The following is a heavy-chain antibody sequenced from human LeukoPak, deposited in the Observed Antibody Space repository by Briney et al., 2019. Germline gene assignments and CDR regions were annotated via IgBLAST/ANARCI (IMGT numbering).Heavy chain of an antibody. D-gene: IGHD3-22*01. CDR1: GYTFTGYY. CDR3: ARGFTAYYYDSSGYYTVGFDY. V-gene: IGHV1-2*02. J-gene: IGHJ4*02. Sequence: ASVKVSCTASGYTFTGYYMHWVRQAPGQGLEWMGWINPNSGGTNYAQKFQGRVTMTRDTSISTAYMELSRLRSDDTAVYYCARGFTAYYYDSSGYYTVGFDYWGQGTLVTVSS. CDR2: INPNSGGT.